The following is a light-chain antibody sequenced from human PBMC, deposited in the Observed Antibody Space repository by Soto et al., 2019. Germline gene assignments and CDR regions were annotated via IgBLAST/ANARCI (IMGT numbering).Light chain of an antibody. Sequence: SYELTQPPSVSVSPGQTATITCSGNKLGDKHTCWYQQKPGQSPVLVIYQDTKRPSGIPERFSGSNSGNTATLTISGTQAMDEADYYCQAWDSSTHVFGTGTKLTVL. CDR2: QDT. J-gene: IGLJ1*01. CDR3: QAWDSSTHV. V-gene: IGLV3-1*01. CDR1: KLGDKH.